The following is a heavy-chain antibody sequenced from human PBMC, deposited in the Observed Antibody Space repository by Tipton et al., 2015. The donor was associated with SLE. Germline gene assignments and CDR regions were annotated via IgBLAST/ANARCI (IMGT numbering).Heavy chain of an antibody. J-gene: IGHJ2*01. Sequence: TLSLTCAVYGYSISSHYWSWIRQPPGKGLEWIGYIYYSGSTNYNPSLKSRVTISVDTSKNQFSLKLSSVTAADTAVYYCAREVVYDYVWGDLWYFDLWGRGTLVTVSS. CDR3: AREVVYDYVWGDLWYFDL. CDR1: GYSISSHY. CDR2: IYYSGST. V-gene: IGHV4-59*11. D-gene: IGHD3-16*01.